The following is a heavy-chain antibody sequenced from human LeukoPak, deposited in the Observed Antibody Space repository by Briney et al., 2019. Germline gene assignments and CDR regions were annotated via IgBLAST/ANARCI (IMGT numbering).Heavy chain of an antibody. J-gene: IGHJ3*02. D-gene: IGHD3-10*01. CDR1: GYTFTSYG. V-gene: IGHV1-18*01. CDR3: ARGGLLWFGELFAFDI. CDR2: ISAYNGNT. Sequence: GASVKVSCKASGYTFTSYGISWARQAPGQGLEWMGWISAYNGNTNYAQKLQGRVTMTTDTSTSTAYMELRSLRSDDTAVYYCARGGLLWFGELFAFDIWGQGTMVTVSS.